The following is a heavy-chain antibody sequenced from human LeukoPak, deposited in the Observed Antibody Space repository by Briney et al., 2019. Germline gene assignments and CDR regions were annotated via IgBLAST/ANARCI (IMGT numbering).Heavy chain of an antibody. J-gene: IGHJ4*02. D-gene: IGHD2-15*01. Sequence: GGSLRLSCAASGFTFSDYYMSWIRQAPGKGLDWVSYISSSGSTIYYADSVKGRFTISRDNAKNSLYLQMNSLRAEDTAVYYCARHFCSGGSCYSLQYYFDYWGQGTLVTVSS. V-gene: IGHV3-11*01. CDR2: ISSSGSTI. CDR3: ARHFCSGGSCYSLQYYFDY. CDR1: GFTFSDYY.